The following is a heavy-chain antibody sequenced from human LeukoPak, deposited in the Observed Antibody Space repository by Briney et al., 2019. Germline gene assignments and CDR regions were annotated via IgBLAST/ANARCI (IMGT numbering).Heavy chain of an antibody. CDR2: IYTSGST. CDR1: GGSISSYY. V-gene: IGHV4-4*07. D-gene: IGHD6-19*01. CDR3: ARQVDGSGPQYYFDY. Sequence: SETLSLTCTVSGGSISSYYWSWIRQPAGEGLEWIGRIYTSGSTNYNPSLKSRVTMSVDTSKNQFSLKLSSVTAADTAVYYCARQVDGSGPQYYFDYWGQGTLVTVSS. J-gene: IGHJ4*02.